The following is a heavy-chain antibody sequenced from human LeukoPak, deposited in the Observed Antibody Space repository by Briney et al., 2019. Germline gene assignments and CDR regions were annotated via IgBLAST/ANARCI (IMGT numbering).Heavy chain of an antibody. CDR3: ARDIRGPTGFDSSGRDTLDY. J-gene: IGHJ4*02. CDR1: TFTFNNYA. V-gene: IGHV3-30*04. D-gene: IGHD3-22*01. CDR2: ILYDGTMK. Sequence: PGGSLGLSCAASTFTFNNYAMHWVRQAPGKGLEWVAVILYDGTMKYYGDSVKGRFTISRDNSNNMLYLQMNSLRPEDTAVYFCARDIRGPTGFDSSGRDTLDYWGQGTLVTVSS.